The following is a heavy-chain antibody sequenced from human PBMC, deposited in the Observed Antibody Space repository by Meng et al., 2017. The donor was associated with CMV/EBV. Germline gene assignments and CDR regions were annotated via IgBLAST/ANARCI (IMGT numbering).Heavy chain of an antibody. D-gene: IGHD2-2*01. J-gene: IGHJ6*02. CDR3: ARVDGRYCSSTSCYEYYGMDA. CDR1: GYTFTGYY. CDR2: INPNSGGT. Sequence: ASVKVSCKASGYTFTGYYMHWVRQAPGQGLEWMGWINPNSGGTNYAQKFQGRVTMTRDTSISTAYMELSRLRSDDTAVYYCARVDGRYCSSTSCYEYYGMDAWGQGTTVTVSS. V-gene: IGHV1-2*02.